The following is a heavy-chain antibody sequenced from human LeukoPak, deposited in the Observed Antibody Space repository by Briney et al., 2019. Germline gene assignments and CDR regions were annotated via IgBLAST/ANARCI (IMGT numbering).Heavy chain of an antibody. CDR2: ISAYNGNT. CDR1: GYTFTSYG. CDR3: ARDHYKGYSGYALPFDY. J-gene: IGHJ4*02. Sequence: GASVKVSCKASGYTFTSYGISWVRQAPGQGLEWMGWISAYNGNTNYAQKLQGRVTMTTDTSTSTAYMELRSLRSDDTAVYYCARDHYKGYSGYALPFDYWGQGTLVTVSS. V-gene: IGHV1-18*01. D-gene: IGHD5-12*01.